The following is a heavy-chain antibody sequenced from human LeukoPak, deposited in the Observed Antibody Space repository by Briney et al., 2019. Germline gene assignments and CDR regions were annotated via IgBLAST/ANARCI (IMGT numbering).Heavy chain of an antibody. CDR3: ARDRRELWFGEQEFDY. CDR1: AFTFSSYE. V-gene: IGHV3-48*03. Sequence: GGSLRLSSAASAFTFSSYEMNCVRHPPGKGMEWDSYISSSGSTIYYADSVKGRFTISRDNAKNSLYLQMNSLRAEDKAVYYCARDRRELWFGEQEFDYWGQGTLVTVSS. CDR2: ISSSGSTI. J-gene: IGHJ4*02. D-gene: IGHD3-10*01.